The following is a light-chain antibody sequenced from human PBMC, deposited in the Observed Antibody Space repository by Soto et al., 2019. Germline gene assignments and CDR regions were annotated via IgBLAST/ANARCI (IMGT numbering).Light chain of an antibody. Sequence: DIVLTQSPDTLSLSPGERATLSCRASQSVSSNYLAWYQQKPGQAPRLLIYGASTRATGIPDRFSGSGSGTDFTLTISRLEPKDFAVYYCQQYGSSSYTFGQGTRLEIK. V-gene: IGKV3-20*01. CDR1: QSVSSNY. J-gene: IGKJ2*01. CDR3: QQYGSSSYT. CDR2: GAS.